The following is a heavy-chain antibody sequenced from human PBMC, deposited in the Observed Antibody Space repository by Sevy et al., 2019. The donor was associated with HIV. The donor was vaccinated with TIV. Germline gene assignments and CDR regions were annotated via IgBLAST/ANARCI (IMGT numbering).Heavy chain of an antibody. CDR1: GGSISSGGYS. D-gene: IGHD6-13*01. CDR3: ARGIPGWFDP. Sequence: SETLSLTCAVSGGSISSGGYSWSRIRQPPGKGLEWIGYIYHSGSTYYNPSLKSRVTISVDRSKNQFSLKLSSVTAADTAVYYCARGIPGWFDPWGQGTLVTVSS. CDR2: IYHSGST. J-gene: IGHJ5*02. V-gene: IGHV4-30-2*01.